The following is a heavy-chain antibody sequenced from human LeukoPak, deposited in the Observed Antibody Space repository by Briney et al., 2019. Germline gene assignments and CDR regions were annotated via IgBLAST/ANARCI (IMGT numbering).Heavy chain of an antibody. CDR2: IYHSGTT. J-gene: IGHJ3*02. Sequence: PSQTLSLTCAVSGGSITGGGNSWTWIRQPPGKGLEWIGYIYHSGTTYYNPSLKSRVTISVDRSKNQFSLKLSSVTAADTALYYCASTRGYDAFDIWGQGTMVTVSS. CDR1: GGSITGGGNS. CDR3: ASTRGYDAFDI. V-gene: IGHV4-30-2*01. D-gene: IGHD3-22*01.